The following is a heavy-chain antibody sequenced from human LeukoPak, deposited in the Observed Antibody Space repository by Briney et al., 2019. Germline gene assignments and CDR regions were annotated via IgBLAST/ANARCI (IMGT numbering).Heavy chain of an antibody. D-gene: IGHD6-13*01. CDR2: IYHSGGT. CDR3: AREAEWASSWVDY. V-gene: IGHV4-38-2*02. Sequence: SETLSLTCTVSGYSINSGYIWGWIRQPPGKGLEWIGNIYHSGGTYYNPSLESRVTISVDTSRNQFSLKLSSVTAADTAVYFCAREAEWASSWVDYWGQGTLVTVSS. CDR1: GYSINSGYI. J-gene: IGHJ4*02.